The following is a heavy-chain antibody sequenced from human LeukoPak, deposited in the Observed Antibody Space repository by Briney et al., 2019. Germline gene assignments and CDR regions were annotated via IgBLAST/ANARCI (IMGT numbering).Heavy chain of an antibody. CDR3: ARQPLDYYGLDV. Sequence: GESLRISCQGLGYSFSNYWIVWVRQTPEKGLEWMGRVAPGDSYTNYNPSHQGHVTISAAKSINTAYLQWSTVKASDSAIYYCARQPLDYYGLDVWGQGTTVIVSS. CDR2: VAPGDSYT. J-gene: IGHJ6*02. CDR1: GYSFSNYW. V-gene: IGHV5-10-1*01.